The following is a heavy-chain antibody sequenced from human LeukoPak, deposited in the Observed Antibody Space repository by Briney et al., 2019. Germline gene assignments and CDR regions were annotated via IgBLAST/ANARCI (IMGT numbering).Heavy chain of an antibody. Sequence: PGGSLRLSCAASGFTFSSYAMSWVRQAPGKGLEWVSAISGSGGSTYYADSVKGRFTISRDNSKNTLYLQMNSLRAEDTAVYYCAKDRRRGNYYGSERYFDYWGQGTLVTVSS. V-gene: IGHV3-23*01. CDR1: GFTFSSYA. CDR3: AKDRRRGNYYGSERYFDY. J-gene: IGHJ4*02. CDR2: ISGSGGST. D-gene: IGHD3-10*01.